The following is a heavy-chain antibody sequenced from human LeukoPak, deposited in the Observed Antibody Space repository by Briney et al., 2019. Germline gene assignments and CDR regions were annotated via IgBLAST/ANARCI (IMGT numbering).Heavy chain of an antibody. CDR2: ITPIFGTA. CDR3: GRHDGGSGWPWLGIDY. Sequence: SVKVSCKASGGTFSRFTISWVRQAPGQGFEWMGGITPIFGTANFAQKFQGRVSITADESTSTAFMELSSLRSEDTAVYYCGRHDGGSGWPWLGIDYWGQGTLVTVSS. V-gene: IGHV1-69*13. CDR1: GGTFSRFT. D-gene: IGHD6-25*01. J-gene: IGHJ4*02.